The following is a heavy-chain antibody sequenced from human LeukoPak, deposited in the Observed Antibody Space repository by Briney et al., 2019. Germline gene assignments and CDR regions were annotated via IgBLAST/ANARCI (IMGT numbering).Heavy chain of an antibody. CDR2: IYYSGST. J-gene: IGHJ5*02. V-gene: IGHV4-59*12. CDR1: GGSLSSYY. CDR3: ARGVRQPTLKINWFDP. D-gene: IGHD2-8*01. Sequence: SETLSLTCTVSGGSLSSYYWSWVRQPPGEGLEWVGYIYYSGSTNYNPSLKSRVTISVATSKNQSSLKLSSVTAADTAVYSCARGVRQPTLKINWFDPWGQGTLVTVSS.